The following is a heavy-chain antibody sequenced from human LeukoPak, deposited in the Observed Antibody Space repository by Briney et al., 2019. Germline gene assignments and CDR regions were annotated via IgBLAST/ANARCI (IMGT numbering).Heavy chain of an antibody. Sequence: GGSLRLSCAASGFTFSSYSMNWVRQAPGKGLEWVSSISSSSSYIYYADSVKGRFTISRDNAKNSLYLQMNSLRAEDTAMYYCAREGRGYGDPIDYWGQGALVTVSS. V-gene: IGHV3-21*01. J-gene: IGHJ4*02. D-gene: IGHD4-17*01. CDR3: AREGRGYGDPIDY. CDR1: GFTFSSYS. CDR2: ISSSSSYI.